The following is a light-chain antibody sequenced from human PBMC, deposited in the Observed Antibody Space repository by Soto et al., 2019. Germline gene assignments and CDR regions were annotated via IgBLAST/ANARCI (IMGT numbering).Light chain of an antibody. CDR1: QSVTSN. CDR2: AAS. J-gene: IGKJ2*01. Sequence: EIVLTQSPGTLSLSPGERATLSCRASQSVTSNLLAWYQQKPGQAPRLLIYAASTRATGVPDRFSGSGSGTDFTLTISSLQSEDFAVYYCHQYNNWPPYTFGQGTNLEIK. CDR3: HQYNNWPPYT. V-gene: IGKV3D-15*01.